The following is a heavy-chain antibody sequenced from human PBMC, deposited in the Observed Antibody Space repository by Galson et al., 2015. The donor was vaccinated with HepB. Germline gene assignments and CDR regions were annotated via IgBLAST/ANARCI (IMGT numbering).Heavy chain of an antibody. CDR2: IYYSGST. Sequence: SETLSLTCAVYGGSFSGYYWGWIRQPPGKGLEWIGSIYYSGSTYYNPSLKSRVTISVDTSKNQFSLKLSSVTAADTAVYYCARVVIYCSGGSCYLPYYYGMDVWGQGTTVTVSS. J-gene: IGHJ6*02. CDR1: GGSFSGYY. D-gene: IGHD2-15*01. V-gene: IGHV4-34*01. CDR3: ARVVIYCSGGSCYLPYYYGMDV.